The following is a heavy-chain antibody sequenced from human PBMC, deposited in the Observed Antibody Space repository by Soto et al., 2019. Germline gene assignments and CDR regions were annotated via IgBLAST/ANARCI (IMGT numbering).Heavy chain of an antibody. CDR2: IYNIGST. V-gene: IGHV4-59*08. CDR1: GGSISGYY. Sequence: SETLSLTCTVSGGSISGYYWSWLRQPPGKGLEWIGYIYNIGSTNYNPSLTSRVTISVDTSKNQFSLKLSSVTAADTAVYYCARHRYSYGVYYFDYWGQGTLVTVSS. D-gene: IGHD5-18*01. CDR3: ARHRYSYGVYYFDY. J-gene: IGHJ4*02.